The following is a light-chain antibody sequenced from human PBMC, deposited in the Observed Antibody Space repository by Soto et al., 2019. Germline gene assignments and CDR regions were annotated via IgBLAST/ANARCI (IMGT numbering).Light chain of an antibody. V-gene: IGKV3-20*01. J-gene: IGKJ1*01. CDR1: QSVISS. CDR3: QQYGSSGT. Sequence: EIVVTQSPALLSVSPGERVTLSCRASQSVISSIAWYQQKLGQAPRLLIYGASTRATGIPARFSGSGSGTDFTLTISRLEPEDFAVYYWQQYGSSGTFGQGTKVDIK. CDR2: GAS.